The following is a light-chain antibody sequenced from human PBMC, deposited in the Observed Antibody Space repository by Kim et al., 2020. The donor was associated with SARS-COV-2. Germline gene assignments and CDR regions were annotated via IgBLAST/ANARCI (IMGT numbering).Light chain of an antibody. Sequence: EIVLTQSPGTLSLSPGERATLSCRASQSVSSSYLDWCQQKPGQAPRLLIHGVSSRATGIPDRFSGSGSGTDFSLTISRLEPEDFAVYYCQQYGSSPRTFGQGTKLEI. J-gene: IGKJ2*01. CDR3: QQYGSSPRT. V-gene: IGKV3-20*01. CDR2: GVS. CDR1: QSVSSSY.